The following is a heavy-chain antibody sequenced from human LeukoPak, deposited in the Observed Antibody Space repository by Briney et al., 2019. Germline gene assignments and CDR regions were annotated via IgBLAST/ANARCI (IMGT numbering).Heavy chain of an antibody. D-gene: IGHD3-16*01. J-gene: IGHJ4*02. CDR1: EDTFTTYW. V-gene: IGHV5-51*01. CDR3: ATLRGPDGAFYFAY. Sequence: GESLKITCTGSEDTFTTYWIAWVRQMPGKGLEWMGIIYPGDSDTRYSPSFHGQVTISADTSISTAYLQWRSLKASDTAMYYCATLRGPDGAFYFAYWGQGTLVTVSS. CDR2: IYPGDSDT.